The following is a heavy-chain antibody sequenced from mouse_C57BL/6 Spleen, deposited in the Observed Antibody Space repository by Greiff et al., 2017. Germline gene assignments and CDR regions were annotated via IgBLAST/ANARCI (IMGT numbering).Heavy chain of an antibody. CDR1: GYAFSSYW. Sequence: QVQLQQSGAELVKPGASVKISCKASGYAFSSYWMNWVKQRPGKGLEWIGQIYPGDGDTNYNGKFKGKATLTEDKSSSTAYMQLSSLTSEDSSVYCGARRGGGGNYGFLDYWGQGTTLTVSS. J-gene: IGHJ2*01. CDR2: IYPGDGDT. D-gene: IGHD2-1*01. CDR3: ARRGGGGNYGFLDY. V-gene: IGHV1-80*01.